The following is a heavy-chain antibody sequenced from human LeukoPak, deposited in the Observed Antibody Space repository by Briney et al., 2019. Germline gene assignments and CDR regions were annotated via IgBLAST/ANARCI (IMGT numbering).Heavy chain of an antibody. V-gene: IGHV4-61*02. CDR2: IYTSGST. CDR3: AREDAQEGTNAFDI. Sequence: KTSQTLSLTCTVSGGSISSGSYCWSWIRQPAGKGLEWIGRIYTSGSTNYNPSLKSRVTISVDTSKNQFSLKLSSVTAADTAVYYCAREDAQEGTNAFDIWGQGTMVTVSS. J-gene: IGHJ3*02. CDR1: GGSISSGSYC. D-gene: IGHD2-2*01.